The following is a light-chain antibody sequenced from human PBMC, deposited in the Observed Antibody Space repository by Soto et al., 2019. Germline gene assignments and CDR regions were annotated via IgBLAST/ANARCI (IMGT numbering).Light chain of an antibody. CDR2: AAS. V-gene: IGKV1-39*02. Sequence: ITCRASETISHFLNWYQQKPGKAPKLLIYAASNLQSGVPSRFSGSGSGTDFTLTISSLQPEDFAVYYCQQYGSSPLITFGQGTRLEIK. CDR1: ETISHF. CDR3: QQYGSSPLIT. J-gene: IGKJ5*01.